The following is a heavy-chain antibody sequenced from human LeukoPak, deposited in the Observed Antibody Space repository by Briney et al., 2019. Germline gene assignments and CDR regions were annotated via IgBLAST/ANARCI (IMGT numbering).Heavy chain of an antibody. D-gene: IGHD3-10*01. CDR3: ARDPDYYGSGPFDY. CDR1: GFTFSSYG. CDR2: IWYDGSNK. V-gene: IGHV3-33*01. J-gene: IGHJ4*02. Sequence: GGSLRLSCAASGFTFSSYGMHWVRQAPGKGLEWGAVIWYDGSNKYYADSVKGRFTISRDNSKNTLYLQMNSLRAEDTAVYYCARDPDYYGSGPFDYWGQGTLVTVSS.